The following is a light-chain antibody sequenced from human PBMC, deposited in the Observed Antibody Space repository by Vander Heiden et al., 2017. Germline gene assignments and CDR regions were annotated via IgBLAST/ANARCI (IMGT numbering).Light chain of an antibody. V-gene: IGLV1-40*01. CDR2: GNS. J-gene: IGLJ1*01. CDR1: SSNIGTGYG. CDR3: QSYDKRLSAYV. Sequence: QSVLTQPPSKSGAPGQRVTSDCSGSSSNIGTGYGVNWYQLLPGTAPKVVIAGNSNRPSWVPDRFSDSKSGTSASLAITGLQAEDEGDYFCQSYDKRLSAYVFGAGTRVTIL.